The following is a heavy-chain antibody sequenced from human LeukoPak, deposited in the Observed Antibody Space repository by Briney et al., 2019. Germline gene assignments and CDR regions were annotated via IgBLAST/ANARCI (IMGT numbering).Heavy chain of an antibody. CDR3: ASSHFGVVAYFDY. D-gene: IGHD3-3*01. CDR2: IYHSGST. CDR1: GYSISSGYY. V-gene: IGHV4-38-2*02. J-gene: IGHJ4*02. Sequence: SETLSLTCTVSGYSISSGYYWGWIRQPPGKGLEWIGSIYHSGSTYYNPSLKSRVTISVDTSKNQFSLKLSSVTAADTAVYYCASSHFGVVAYFDYWGQGTLVTVSS.